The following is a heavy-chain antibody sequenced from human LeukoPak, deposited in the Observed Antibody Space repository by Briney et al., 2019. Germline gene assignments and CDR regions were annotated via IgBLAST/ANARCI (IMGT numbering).Heavy chain of an antibody. Sequence: SETLSLTCTVSGGSISSYYWSWIRQPPGKGLEWIGYIYYSGSANYNPSFKSRVTVSVDTSKNQLSLRLTSVAAADTAIYYCARQPSATAAFDIWGQGTMVIVSS. CDR3: ARQPSATAAFDI. CDR2: IYYSGSA. J-gene: IGHJ3*02. CDR1: GGSISSYY. V-gene: IGHV4-59*08. D-gene: IGHD5-18*01.